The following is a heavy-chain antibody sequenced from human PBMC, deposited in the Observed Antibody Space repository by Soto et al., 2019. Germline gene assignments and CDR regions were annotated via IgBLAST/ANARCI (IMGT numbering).Heavy chain of an antibody. CDR2: ISSSGNTI. J-gene: IGHJ4*02. Sequence: EVQLVESGGNLVQPGGSLRLSCAASGFTFSSYEMNWVRQAPGKGLEWVSYISSSGNTIYYADSVKGRSTISRDNAKNSLYLQMNSLRAEDTAVYYCATYRWGSSIDYWGQGTLVTVSS. CDR1: GFTFSSYE. V-gene: IGHV3-48*03. CDR3: ATYRWGSSIDY. D-gene: IGHD3-16*01.